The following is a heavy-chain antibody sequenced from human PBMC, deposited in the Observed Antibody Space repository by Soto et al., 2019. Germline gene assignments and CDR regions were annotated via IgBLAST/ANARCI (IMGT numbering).Heavy chain of an antibody. D-gene: IGHD3-22*01. Sequence: GGSLRLSCAASGFTFSSYAMNWVRQAPGKGLEWVPYISSGSSTIYYADSAKGRFTISRDNAQDSLYLQMNSLRAEDTAVYYCARDPFQGYYDSTGDFDYWGQGTLVTVSS. V-gene: IGHV3-48*01. CDR3: ARDPFQGYYDSTGDFDY. J-gene: IGHJ4*02. CDR1: GFTFSSYA. CDR2: ISSGSSTI.